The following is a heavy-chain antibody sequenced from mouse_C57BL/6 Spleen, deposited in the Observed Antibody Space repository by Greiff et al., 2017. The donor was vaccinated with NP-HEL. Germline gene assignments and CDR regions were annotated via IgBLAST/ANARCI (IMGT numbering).Heavy chain of an antibody. V-gene: IGHV5-12*01. CDR1: GFTFSDYY. CDR3: ARHVVYYYAMDY. J-gene: IGHJ4*01. CDR2: ISNGGGST. Sequence: EVKLVESGGGLVQPGGSLKLSCAASGFTFSDYYMYWVRQTPEKRLEWVAYISNGGGSTYYPDTVKGRFTISRDNAKNTLYLQMSRLKSEDTAMYYCARHVVYYYAMDYWGQGTSVTVSS.